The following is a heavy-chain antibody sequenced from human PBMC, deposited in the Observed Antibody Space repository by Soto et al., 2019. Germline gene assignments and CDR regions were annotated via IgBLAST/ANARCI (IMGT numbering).Heavy chain of an antibody. J-gene: IGHJ4*02. CDR2: IYHSGST. CDR1: GGSISSAGYS. Sequence: SETLSLTCAVSGGSISSAGYSWSWIRQPPGKGLEWIGYIYHSGSTYYNPSLKSRVTISVDTSKNQFSLKLSSVTAADTAVYYCARGASGYYDSSGYYSPYYFDYWGQGTLVTVSS. V-gene: IGHV4-30-2*01. D-gene: IGHD3-22*01. CDR3: ARGASGYYDSSGYYSPYYFDY.